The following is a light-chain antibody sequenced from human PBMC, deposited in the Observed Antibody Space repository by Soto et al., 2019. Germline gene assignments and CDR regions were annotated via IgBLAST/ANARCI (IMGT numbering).Light chain of an antibody. CDR2: GAS. V-gene: IGKV3-20*01. Sequence: EIVLTQSPGTLSLSPGERATLSCRASHSVSSSYLAWYQQKPGQAPSLLIYGASNRATGIPDRFSGSGSGTDFTLTISRREPEDFAVYYCQQYDSSPRTFGQGTKVEI. CDR1: HSVSSSY. CDR3: QQYDSSPRT. J-gene: IGKJ1*01.